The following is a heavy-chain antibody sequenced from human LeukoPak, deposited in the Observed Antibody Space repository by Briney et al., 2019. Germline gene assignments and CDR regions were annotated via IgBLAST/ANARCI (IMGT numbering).Heavy chain of an antibody. CDR3: ARGSYYDSSGYYPHYFDY. Sequence: ASVKVSCKASGYTFTNYYIHWVRQAPGQGLEWMGIINPSGGSTSYGQKFQSRVTMTRDTSTSTVYMDLSSLRSEDTAVYYCARGSYYDSSGYYPHYFDYWGQGTLVTVSS. J-gene: IGHJ4*02. CDR1: GYTFTNYY. D-gene: IGHD3-22*01. CDR2: INPSGGST. V-gene: IGHV1-46*01.